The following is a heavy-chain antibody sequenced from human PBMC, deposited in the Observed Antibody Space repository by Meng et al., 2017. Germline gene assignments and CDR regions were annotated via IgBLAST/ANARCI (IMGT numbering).Heavy chain of an antibody. J-gene: IGHJ4*02. Sequence: VRLQEPGPGLVRPSETLRRTCAVSGGSVGSGNYCWSWIRQPPGKGLEWIGYIVYSGSTTYNPSLKTRVTISVDTSKNQFSLKLTSVTAADTAVYFCARDVGGDYETLFDYWGQGTLVTVSS. CDR1: GGSVGSGNYC. CDR3: ARDVGGDYETLFDY. V-gene: IGHV4-61*01. D-gene: IGHD4-17*01. CDR2: IVYSGST.